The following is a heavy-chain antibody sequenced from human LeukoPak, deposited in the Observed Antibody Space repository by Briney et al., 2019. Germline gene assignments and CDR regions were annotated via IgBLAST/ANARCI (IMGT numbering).Heavy chain of an antibody. Sequence: PSETLSLTCTVSGGSISSYYWSWLRQPAGKGLESIGHISTSGSTNYNPSLKSRVTISVDTSKKKFSLKLRSVTAADTAVDYWRRVRYSDSSVLTRKRSYYFDYWGQGTLVTVSS. CDR3: RRVRYSDSSVLTRKRSYYFDY. J-gene: IGHJ4*02. V-gene: IGHV4-4*07. D-gene: IGHD3-22*01. CDR1: GGSISSYY. CDR2: ISTSGST.